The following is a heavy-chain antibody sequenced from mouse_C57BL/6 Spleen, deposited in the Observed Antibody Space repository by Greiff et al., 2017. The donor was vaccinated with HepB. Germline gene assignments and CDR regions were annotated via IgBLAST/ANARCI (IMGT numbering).Heavy chain of an antibody. CDR1: GYTFTDYY. V-gene: IGHV1-26*01. J-gene: IGHJ3*01. Sequence: EVQLQQSGPELVKPGASVKISCKASGYTFTDYYMNWVKQSHGKSLEWIGDINPNNGGTSYNQKFKGKATLTVDKSSSTAYMELRSLTSEDSAVYYCASTVVHPFAYWGQGTLVTVSA. CDR2: INPNNGGT. D-gene: IGHD1-1*01. CDR3: ASTVVHPFAY.